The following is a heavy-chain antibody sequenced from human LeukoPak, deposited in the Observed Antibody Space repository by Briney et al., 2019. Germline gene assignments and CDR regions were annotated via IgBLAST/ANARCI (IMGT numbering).Heavy chain of an antibody. J-gene: IGHJ4*02. D-gene: IGHD1-26*01. V-gene: IGHV1-46*03. CDR1: GYTFTSYY. CDR2: INPSGGSR. Sequence: ASVKVSCKASGYTFTSYYMHWVRQAPGQGLEWMGIINPSGGSRSYAQKFEGRGSMTRDTSKSTVYMELSTLRPADTAVHYCARESGSRHFDYSGQGTLVTVSS. CDR3: ARESGSRHFDY.